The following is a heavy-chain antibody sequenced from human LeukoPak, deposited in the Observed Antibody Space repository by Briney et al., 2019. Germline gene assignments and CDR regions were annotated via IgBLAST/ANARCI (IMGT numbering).Heavy chain of an antibody. V-gene: IGHV3-9*01. J-gene: IGHJ4*02. CDR1: GLKFDDYA. Sequence: GGSLRLSCAVSGLKFDDYAMHWVRQAPGKGLEWVSGIGRNSGSIGYADSVKGRFTISRDNAKNSLYLQMNSLRPEDTALYYCAKETKIPRGIWDTYYFDYWGQGTLVTVSS. D-gene: IGHD3-16*01. CDR2: IGRNSGSI. CDR3: AKETKIPRGIWDTYYFDY.